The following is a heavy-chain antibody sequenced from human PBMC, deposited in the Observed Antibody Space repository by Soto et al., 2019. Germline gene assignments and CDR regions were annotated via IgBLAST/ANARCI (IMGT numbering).Heavy chain of an antibody. D-gene: IGHD3-22*01. CDR3: ARSDSSGYYFDY. CDR1: GFTFSSYW. J-gene: IGHJ4*02. V-gene: IGHV3-74*01. CDR2: INSDGSST. Sequence: GGSLRLSCAASGFTFSSYWMHWVRQAPGKGRGWVSRINSDGSSTSYADSVKGRFTISRDNAKNTLYLQMNSLRAEDTAVYYCARSDSSGYYFDYWGQGTLVTVSS.